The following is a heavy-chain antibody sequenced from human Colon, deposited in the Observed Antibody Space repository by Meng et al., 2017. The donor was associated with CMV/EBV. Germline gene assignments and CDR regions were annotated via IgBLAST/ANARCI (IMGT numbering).Heavy chain of an antibody. CDR2: MYFSAIA. V-gene: IGHV4-39*07. CDR3: ARDLTNQWFYY. J-gene: IGHJ4*02. CDR1: GDPISSGSHS. D-gene: IGHD6-19*01. Sequence: QGQLQWSGPERVKPSETLSSTCAASGDPISSGSHSWTWFHQPPGKGLVWIGSMYFSAIANYNPYLKSRVTISLHATQKQFSLRLTSVTAADSSLYFCARDLTNQWFYYWGQGTLVTVSS.